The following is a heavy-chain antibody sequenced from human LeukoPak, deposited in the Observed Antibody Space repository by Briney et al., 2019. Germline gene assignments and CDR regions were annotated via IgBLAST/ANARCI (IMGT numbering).Heavy chain of an antibody. Sequence: PGGSLRLSCAASGFTFDDYGMSWVRQAPGKGLEWVSGITWNGGSTGYADSVKGRFTISRDNAKNSLYLQMNSLSAEDTAFYYCARDPGDILVAGTFDYWGQGTLVTVSS. V-gene: IGHV3-20*04. J-gene: IGHJ4*02. D-gene: IGHD6-19*01. CDR1: GFTFDDYG. CDR3: ARDPGDILVAGTFDY. CDR2: ITWNGGST.